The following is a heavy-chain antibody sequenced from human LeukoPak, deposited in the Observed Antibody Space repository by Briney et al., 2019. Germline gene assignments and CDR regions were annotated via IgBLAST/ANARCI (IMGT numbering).Heavy chain of an antibody. D-gene: IGHD3-10*01. CDR2: ISSNGGST. Sequence: PGGSLRLSCAASGFTFSSYAMHWVRQAPGKGLEYVSAISSNGGSTYYANSVKGRFTISRDNSKNTLYLQMNSLRAEDTAVYYCARDAYYYGSGSYWYFDLWGRGTLVTVSS. J-gene: IGHJ2*01. V-gene: IGHV3-64*01. CDR3: ARDAYYYGSGSYWYFDL. CDR1: GFTFSSYA.